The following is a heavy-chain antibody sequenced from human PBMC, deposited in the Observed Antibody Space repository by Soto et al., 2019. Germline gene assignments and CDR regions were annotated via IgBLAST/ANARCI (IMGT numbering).Heavy chain of an antibody. J-gene: IGHJ4*02. V-gene: IGHV1-69*02. CDR3: AGVGYCSGGSCYVLDY. Sequence: QVQLVQSGAEVKKPGSSVKVSCKASGGTFSSYTISWVRQAPGQGLEWMGRIIPILGIAHYAQKFQGRVTITADKSTSTAYVELSSLRSEDTAVYYCAGVGYCSGGSCYVLDYWGQGTLVTVSS. CDR1: GGTFSSYT. CDR2: IIPILGIA. D-gene: IGHD2-15*01.